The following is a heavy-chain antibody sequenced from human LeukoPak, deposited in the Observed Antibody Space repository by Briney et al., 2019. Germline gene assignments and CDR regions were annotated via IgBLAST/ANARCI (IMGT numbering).Heavy chain of an antibody. Sequence: SETRSLTCAVSGYSISSGYYWGWIRQPPGKGLEWIGSIYHSGSTYYNPSLKSRVTISVDTSKNQFSLKLSSVTAADTAVYYCARHCSSTSCYIDYWGQGTLVTVSS. CDR1: GYSISSGYY. CDR2: IYHSGST. D-gene: IGHD2-2*02. V-gene: IGHV4-38-2*01. J-gene: IGHJ4*02. CDR3: ARHCSSTSCYIDY.